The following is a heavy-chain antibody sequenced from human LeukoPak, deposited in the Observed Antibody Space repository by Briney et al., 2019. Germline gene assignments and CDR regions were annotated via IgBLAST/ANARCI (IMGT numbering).Heavy chain of an antibody. V-gene: IGHV3-7*03. D-gene: IGHD3-16*02. J-gene: IGHJ4*02. Sequence: GGSLRLSCAASGFTFSSYWMSWVRQAPGKGLEWVANIKQDGSEKYYVDSVKGRFTISRDNAKNSLYLQMNSLRAEDTAVYYCATDMITFGGVIVNDYWGQGTLVTVSS. CDR3: ATDMITFGGVIVNDY. CDR1: GFTFSSYW. CDR2: IKQDGSEK.